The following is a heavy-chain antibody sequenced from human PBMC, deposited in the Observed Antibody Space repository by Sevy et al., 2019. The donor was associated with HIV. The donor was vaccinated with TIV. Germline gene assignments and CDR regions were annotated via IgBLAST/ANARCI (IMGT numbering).Heavy chain of an antibody. CDR2: FDPEDGER. D-gene: IGHD2-15*01. V-gene: IGHV1-24*01. Sequence: ASVKVSCKVSGYTLTQLSMHWVRQAPGKWLEWMGSFDPEDGERIYAQKFQGRITMTEDTSTDTAYMDLSSLKSDDTAVYYCATTREYYQGKSGYFDYWGQGALVTVSS. CDR1: GYTLTQLS. J-gene: IGHJ4*02. CDR3: ATTREYYQGKSGYFDY.